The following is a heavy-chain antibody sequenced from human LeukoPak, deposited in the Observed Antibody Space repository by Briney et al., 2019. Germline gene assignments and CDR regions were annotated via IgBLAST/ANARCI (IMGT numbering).Heavy chain of an antibody. CDR1: GFTFSSYA. V-gene: IGHV3-30*04. D-gene: IGHD3-9*01. CDR3: ASSPQGSSRLRYFDEYGMDV. CDR2: ISYDGSNK. J-gene: IGHJ6*02. Sequence: PGGSLRLSCAASGFTFSSYAMHWVRQAPGKGLEWVAVISYDGSNKYYADSVKGRFTISRDNSKNTLYLQMNSLRAEDTAVYYCASSPQGSSRLRYFDEYGMDVWGQGTTVTVSS.